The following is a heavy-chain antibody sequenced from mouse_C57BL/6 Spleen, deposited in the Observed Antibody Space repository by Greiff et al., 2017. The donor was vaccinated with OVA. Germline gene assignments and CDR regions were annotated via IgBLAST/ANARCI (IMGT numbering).Heavy chain of an antibody. V-gene: IGHV5-17*01. J-gene: IGHJ1*03. CDR2: ISSGSSTI. CDR3: ARPTGTTV. Sequence: EVQRVESGGGLVKPGGSLKLSCAASGFTFSDYGMHWVRQAPEKGLEWVAYISSGSSTIYYADTVKGRFTISRDNAKNTLFLQMTSLRSEDTAMYYCARPTGTTVWGTGTTVTVSS. D-gene: IGHD4-1*02. CDR1: GFTFSDYG.